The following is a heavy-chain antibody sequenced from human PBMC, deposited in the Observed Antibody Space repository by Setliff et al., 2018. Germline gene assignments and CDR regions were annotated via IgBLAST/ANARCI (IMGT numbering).Heavy chain of an antibody. V-gene: IGHV4-59*11. CDR2: IYYSGST. CDR3: ARDLGYSYGIYYFDY. J-gene: IGHJ4*02. D-gene: IGHD5-18*01. CDR1: GGSISSHY. Sequence: SETLSLTCTVSGGSISSHYWSWIRQPPGKGLEWIGSIYYSGSTNYNPSLKSRVTISVDTSKNQSSLKLSSVTAADTAVYYCARDLGYSYGIYYFDYWGQGTLVTVSS.